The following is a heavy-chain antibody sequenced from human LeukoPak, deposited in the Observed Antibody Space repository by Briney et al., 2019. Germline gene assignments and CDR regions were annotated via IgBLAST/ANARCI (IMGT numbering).Heavy chain of an antibody. CDR1: GFTFSSYA. D-gene: IGHD3-10*01. V-gene: IGHV3-23*01. CDR3: AKWAFRGVIISPLGY. J-gene: IGHJ4*02. CDR2: ISGSGGST. Sequence: GGSLRLSCAASGFTFSSYAISWVRQAPGKGLEWVSAISGSGGSTYYADSVKGRFTISRDNSKNTLYLQMNSLRAEDTAVYYCAKWAFRGVIISPLGYWGQGTLVTVSS.